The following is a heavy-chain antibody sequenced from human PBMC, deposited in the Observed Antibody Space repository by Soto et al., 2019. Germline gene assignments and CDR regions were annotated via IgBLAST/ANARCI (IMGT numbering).Heavy chain of an antibody. CDR2: IIPIPGTA. J-gene: IGHJ6*02. Sequence: QVQLVQSGAEVKKPGSSVKVSCKASGGTFGSYAISWVRQAPGQGLEWMGGIIPIPGTANYAQKFQGRVTIAADESTSTAYMELSRLRSEDTAVYYCASSQGSSTSVEIYYTYYYGMDVWGQGTTVTVSS. CDR3: ASSQGSSTSVEIYYTYYYGMDV. CDR1: GGTFGSYA. V-gene: IGHV1-69*01. D-gene: IGHD2-2*01.